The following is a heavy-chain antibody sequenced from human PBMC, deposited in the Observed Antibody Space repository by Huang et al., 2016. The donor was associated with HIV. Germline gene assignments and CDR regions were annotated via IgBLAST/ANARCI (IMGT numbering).Heavy chain of an antibody. CDR2: IIPIFGTA. Sequence: QVQLVQSGAEVKKPGSSVKVSCKASGGTFSSYAISWVRQAPGQGLEWMGGIIPIFGTANYAQKFQGRVTITADKSTSTAYMELSSLRSEDTAVYYCARVESRRYYDSSGYYYWGQGTLVTVSS. CDR3: ARVESRRYYDSSGYYY. CDR1: GGTFSSYA. D-gene: IGHD3-22*01. V-gene: IGHV1-69*06. J-gene: IGHJ4*02.